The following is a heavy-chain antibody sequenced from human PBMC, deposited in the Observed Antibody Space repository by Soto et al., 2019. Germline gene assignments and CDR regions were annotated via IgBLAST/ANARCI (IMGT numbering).Heavy chain of an antibody. CDR1: GLTLNRYW. V-gene: IGHV3-74*01. CDR2: INTDGSNT. Sequence: GGSLRLSCAASGLTLNRYWMHWVRHAPGKGLVWVSHINTDGSNTNYADSVKGRFTISRDNAKSTLFLQMNSLRAEDTAVYFCAKDAVVVVPAVIRNWFDPWGQGTLVTVSS. CDR3: AKDAVVVVPAVIRNWFDP. D-gene: IGHD2-2*01. J-gene: IGHJ5*02.